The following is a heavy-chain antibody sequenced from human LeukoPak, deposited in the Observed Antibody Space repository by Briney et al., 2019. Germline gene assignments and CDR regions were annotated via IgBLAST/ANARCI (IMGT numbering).Heavy chain of an antibody. CDR1: GYTFTSYG. CDR3: ARSVAAAGWWFDP. CDR2: ISAYNGNT. D-gene: IGHD6-13*01. V-gene: IGHV1-18*01. Sequence: ASVKVSCKASGYTFTSYGISWVRQAPGQGLEWMGWISAYNGNTNYAQKFQGRVTITADKSTSTAYMELSSLRSEDTAVYYCARSVAAAGWWFDPWGQGTLVTVSS. J-gene: IGHJ5*02.